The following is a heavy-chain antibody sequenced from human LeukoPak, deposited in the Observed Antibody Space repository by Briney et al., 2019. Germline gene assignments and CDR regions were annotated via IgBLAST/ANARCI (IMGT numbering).Heavy chain of an antibody. Sequence: PGGSLRLSCAASGFTFSSYWMSWVRQAPGKGLEWVANIKQDGSEKYYVDSVKGRFTISRDNAKNSLYLQMNSLRAEDTAVYYCARDRGSSGNPVVDYWGQGTLVTVSS. CDR3: ARDRGSSGNPVVDY. J-gene: IGHJ4*02. D-gene: IGHD3-22*01. CDR1: GFTFSSYW. V-gene: IGHV3-7*01. CDR2: IKQDGSEK.